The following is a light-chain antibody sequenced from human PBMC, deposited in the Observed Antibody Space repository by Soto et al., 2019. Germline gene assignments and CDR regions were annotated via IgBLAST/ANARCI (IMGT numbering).Light chain of an antibody. Sequence: QSVLTPPASVSGSPGQSITISCTGTSSDVGGYNYVSWYQQHPGKAPKLMIYDVSNRPSGVSNRFSGSKSGNTASLTISGLQAEDEADYYCSSYTSSSTLFGTGTKVTV. CDR2: DVS. CDR1: SSDVGGYNY. V-gene: IGLV2-14*01. J-gene: IGLJ1*01. CDR3: SSYTSSSTL.